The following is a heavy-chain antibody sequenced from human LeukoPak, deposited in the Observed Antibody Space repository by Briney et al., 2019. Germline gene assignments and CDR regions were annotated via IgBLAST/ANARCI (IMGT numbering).Heavy chain of an antibody. V-gene: IGHV3-48*01. D-gene: IGHD1-26*01. CDR3: AKDRIVGASDY. CDR1: GFTFSSYS. CDR2: ISSGSSTI. J-gene: IGHJ4*02. Sequence: GGSLRLSCAASGFTFSSYSMNWVRQAPGKGLEWVSYISSGSSTIYYADSVKGRFTISRDNSKNTLYLQMNSLRAEDTAVYYCAKDRIVGASDYWGQGTLVTVSS.